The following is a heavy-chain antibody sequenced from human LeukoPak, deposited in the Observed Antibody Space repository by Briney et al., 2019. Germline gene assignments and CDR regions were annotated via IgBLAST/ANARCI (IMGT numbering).Heavy chain of an antibody. CDR2: ISGDGGST. J-gene: IGHJ4*02. D-gene: IGHD4-17*01. CDR3: AKDYMETGDPMAPLDY. Sequence: RSGGSLRLSCAASGFTFDDYAMHWVHQAPGKGLEWVSLISGDGGSTYYADSVKGRFTISRDNSKNSLYLQMNSLRTEDTALYYCAKDYMETGDPMAPLDYWGQGTLVTVSS. CDR1: GFTFDDYA. V-gene: IGHV3-43*02.